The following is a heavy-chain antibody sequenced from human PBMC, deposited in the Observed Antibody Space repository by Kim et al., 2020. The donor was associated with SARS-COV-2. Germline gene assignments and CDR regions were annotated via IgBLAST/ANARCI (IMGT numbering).Heavy chain of an antibody. D-gene: IGHD3-10*01. Sequence: SETLSLTCTVSGGSISSYYWSWIRQPPGKGLEWIGYIYYSGSTNYNPSLKSRVTISVDTSKNQFSLKLSSVTAADTAVYYCARVPWFGELLGFDYWGQGTLVTVSS. CDR1: GGSISSYY. CDR2: IYYSGST. J-gene: IGHJ4*02. CDR3: ARVPWFGELLGFDY. V-gene: IGHV4-59*01.